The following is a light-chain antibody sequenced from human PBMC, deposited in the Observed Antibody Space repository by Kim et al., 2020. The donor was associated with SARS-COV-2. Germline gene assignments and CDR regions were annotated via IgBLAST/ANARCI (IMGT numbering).Light chain of an antibody. CDR2: SSS. CDR3: ASWDDTLNAV. V-gene: IGLV1-44*01. J-gene: IGLJ7*01. Sequence: ELTQPPSASGTPGRTVTISCSGSSSNIGSNTVNWYQQLPGTAPKLLIYSSSQRPSGVPDRFSGSKSGTSVSLAISGLQPGDEADYYCASWDDTLNAV. CDR1: SSNIGSNT.